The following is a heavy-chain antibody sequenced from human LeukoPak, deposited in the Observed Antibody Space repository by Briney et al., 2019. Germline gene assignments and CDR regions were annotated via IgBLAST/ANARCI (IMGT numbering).Heavy chain of an antibody. CDR1: GGSISSSSYY. J-gene: IGHJ3*02. Sequence: SETLSLTCTVSGGSISSSSYYWAWIRQPPGKGLEWIGSIYYRGSTYYNPSLKSRVTISVDTSKYQFSLKLSSVTAADTAVYYCARRDAVTTDAFDIWGQGTMVTVSS. V-gene: IGHV4-39*01. CDR3: ARRDAVTTDAFDI. D-gene: IGHD4-17*01. CDR2: IYYRGST.